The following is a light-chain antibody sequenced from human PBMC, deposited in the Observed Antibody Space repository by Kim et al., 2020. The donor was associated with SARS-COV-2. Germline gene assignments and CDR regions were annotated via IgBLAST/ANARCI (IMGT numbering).Light chain of an antibody. CDR3: ETRGV. J-gene: IGLJ3*02. Sequence: QPVLTQSSSASASLRSSVKLTCTLSSGHSSYIIAWHQQQPGKAPRYLMKLEGSGSYNKGSGVPDRFSGSSSGADRYLTISNLQSEDEADYYCETRGVFGGGTKLTVL. CDR2: LEGSGSY. V-gene: IGLV4-60*03. CDR1: SGHSSYI.